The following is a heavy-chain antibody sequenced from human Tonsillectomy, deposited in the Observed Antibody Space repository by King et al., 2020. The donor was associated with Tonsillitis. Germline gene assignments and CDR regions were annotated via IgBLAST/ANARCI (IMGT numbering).Heavy chain of an antibody. Sequence: VQLVESGGGLVNPGGSLRLSCAASGFTFSSYNMNWVRQAPGKGLGWVSSISSSRTYINYADSMKGRFTISRDNAKNSLYLQMNSLRAEDTAGYYCARGTTTVTPLYYFDYWGQGTLVTVSS. D-gene: IGHD4-17*01. CDR1: GFTFSSYN. V-gene: IGHV3-21*01. CDR3: ARGTTTVTPLYYFDY. CDR2: ISSSRTYI. J-gene: IGHJ4*02.